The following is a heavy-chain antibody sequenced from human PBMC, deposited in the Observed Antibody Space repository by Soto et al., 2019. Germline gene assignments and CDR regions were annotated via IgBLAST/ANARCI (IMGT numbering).Heavy chain of an antibody. Sequence: EVQLLGSGGGFEQPGGSLRLSCAASGFTFSSCPMSWVRQAPGRGLEWVSAISAGGGTTFYADSVKGRFTVSRDNSKNTLYLQMNNLRAEDSAIYYCATHYDDSRSYLLYYHYWGQGTLVTVSS. J-gene: IGHJ4*02. CDR2: ISAGGGTT. CDR3: ATHYDDSRSYLLYYHY. D-gene: IGHD3-22*01. CDR1: GFTFSSCP. V-gene: IGHV3-23*01.